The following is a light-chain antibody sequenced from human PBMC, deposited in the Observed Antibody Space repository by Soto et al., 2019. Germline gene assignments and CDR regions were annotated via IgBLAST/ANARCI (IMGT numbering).Light chain of an antibody. J-gene: IGLJ1*01. CDR2: DVS. V-gene: IGLV2-14*01. Sequence: QSVLTQPPSASGSPGQSVTISCAGTSSDVGRYKYVSWYQQHPGKAPKLMIYDVSNRPSGVSNRFSGSKSGNTASLTISGLQAEDEADYYCSSYTSSSTGVFGTGNKVT. CDR1: SSDVGRYKY. CDR3: SSYTSSSTGV.